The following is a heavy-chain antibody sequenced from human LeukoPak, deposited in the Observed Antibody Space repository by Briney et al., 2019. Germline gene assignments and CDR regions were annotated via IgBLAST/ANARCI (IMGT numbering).Heavy chain of an antibody. CDR2: ISAYNGNT. CDR1: GYTFTSYG. J-gene: IGHJ4*02. D-gene: IGHD6-19*01. CDR3: VLGFGAKGGYSSGWYGPY. V-gene: IGHV1-18*01. Sequence: GASVTVSYKASGYTFTSYGISGVRQAPGQGREWMGWISAYNGNTNYAQELQGRVTMTTDTSTSTAYMELRSLRSDDTAGYYCVLGFGAKGGYSSGWYGPYWGEGTLVTVSS.